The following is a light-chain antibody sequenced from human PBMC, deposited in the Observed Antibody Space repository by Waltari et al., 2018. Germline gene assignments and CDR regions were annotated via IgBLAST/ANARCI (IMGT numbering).Light chain of an antibody. CDR2: WAS. Sequence: DIVMTQSPDSLAVSLGERATLNCKSRQSVLYSSNNQNYLAWYQQKPGQPPKLLIYWASTRESGVPDRFSGSGSGTDFTLTISSLQADDVAVYYCQQYYSTPYTFGQGTKLEIK. CDR1: QSVLYSSNNQNY. J-gene: IGKJ2*01. V-gene: IGKV4-1*01. CDR3: QQYYSTPYT.